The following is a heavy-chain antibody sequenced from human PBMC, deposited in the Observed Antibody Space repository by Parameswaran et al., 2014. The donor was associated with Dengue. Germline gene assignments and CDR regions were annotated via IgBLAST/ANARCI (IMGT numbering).Heavy chain of an antibody. V-gene: IGHV4-30-4*01. Sequence: VRQAPGKGLEWIGYIYYSGSTYYNPSLKSRVTISVDTSKNQFSLKLSSVTAADTAVYYCARAEMTTVGDWYFDLWGPGHPGSPSPQ. J-gene: IGHJ2*01. CDR3: ARAEMTTVGDWYFDL. D-gene: IGHD4-23*01. CDR2: IYYSGST.